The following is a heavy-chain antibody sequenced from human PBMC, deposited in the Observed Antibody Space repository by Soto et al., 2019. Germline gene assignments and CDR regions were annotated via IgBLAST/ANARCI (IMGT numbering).Heavy chain of an antibody. CDR2: IYSSGST. D-gene: IGHD5-12*01. CDR3: ARVKATLYRDYYFDY. V-gene: IGHV4-4*07. J-gene: IGHJ4*02. Sequence: PSETLSLTCTVTGGTISGYYWTWIRQSAGGGLEWIGRIYSSGSTNYNPSLKSRVTISLDTSMTHFSLRLSSVTAADTAVYFCARVKATLYRDYYFDYWGQGTLVTVSS. CDR1: GGTISGYY.